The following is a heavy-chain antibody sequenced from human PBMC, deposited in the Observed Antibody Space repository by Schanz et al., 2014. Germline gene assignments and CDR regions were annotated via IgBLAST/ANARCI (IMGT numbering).Heavy chain of an antibody. J-gene: IGHJ3*02. CDR2: INPYDDTI. Sequence: QVQLVQSGAEVKQPGASVKVSCKASGYTFTSYDINCVRQAPGQGLEWMGLINPYDDTIDYAKKFQGRFTMTRDTSTTTVYMELSSLRSDDTAMYYCVTEKRMESGTWAKAFDIWGQGTWVTVSS. V-gene: IGHV1-46*01. D-gene: IGHD3-3*01. CDR1: GYTFTSYD. CDR3: VTEKRMESGTWAKAFDI.